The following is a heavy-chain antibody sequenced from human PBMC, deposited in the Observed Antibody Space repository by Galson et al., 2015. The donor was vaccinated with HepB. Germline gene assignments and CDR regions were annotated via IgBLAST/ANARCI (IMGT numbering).Heavy chain of an antibody. Sequence: SVKVSCKASGYTFTNYYIHWVRQAPGQGLEWMAIISPSDGSTSFAQKFQGRVSMTMDTSTSTVYMELSSLRFEDTAVYYCARGPYDVWSGGLYYFDYWGQGTLVTVSS. CDR3: ARGPYDVWSGGLYYFDY. J-gene: IGHJ4*02. D-gene: IGHD3-3*01. CDR1: GYTFTNYY. V-gene: IGHV1-46*03. CDR2: ISPSDGST.